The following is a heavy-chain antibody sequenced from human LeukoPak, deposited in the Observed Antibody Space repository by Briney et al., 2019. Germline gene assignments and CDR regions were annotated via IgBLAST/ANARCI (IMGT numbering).Heavy chain of an antibody. V-gene: IGHV4-39*01. D-gene: IGHD2-15*01. CDR2: IYYSGST. CDR1: GGSISSNSYY. Sequence: SETLSLTCTVSGGSISSNSYYWGWIRQSPGKGLEWIGTIYYSGSTYYSPSLKSRVTISVDTSKNQFSLKLSSVTAADTAVYYCARLDIVVNWFDPWGQGTLVTVSS. J-gene: IGHJ5*02. CDR3: ARLDIVVNWFDP.